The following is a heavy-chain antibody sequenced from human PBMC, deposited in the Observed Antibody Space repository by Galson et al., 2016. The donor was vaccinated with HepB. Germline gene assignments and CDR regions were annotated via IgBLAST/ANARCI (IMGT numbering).Heavy chain of an antibody. CDR3: ARGGASSKPFDY. Sequence: SETLSLTCTVSGGSIGSYFWSWIRQPPGKGLEWIAFIHDSGSTNYNPSLKSRVTISVDTSKNQFSLNLSSVTAADTAVYYCARGGASSKPFDYWGQGTLVTVSS. CDR2: IHDSGST. V-gene: IGHV4-59*01. D-gene: IGHD3-16*01. CDR1: GGSIGSYF. J-gene: IGHJ4*02.